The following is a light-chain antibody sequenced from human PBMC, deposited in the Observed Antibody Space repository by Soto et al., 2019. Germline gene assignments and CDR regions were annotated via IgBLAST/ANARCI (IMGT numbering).Light chain of an antibody. CDR1: SSDVGGYDY. Sequence: QSALTQPPSASGSPGQSVTISCTGTSSDVGGYDYVSWYQQYPGKAPKLMIYEVSMRPSGVPDRFSGSKSGNTASLTVSGLQAEDEADYYCSSYGGSNNYVFGTGTKVTVL. CDR2: EVS. J-gene: IGLJ1*01. V-gene: IGLV2-8*01. CDR3: SSYGGSNNYV.